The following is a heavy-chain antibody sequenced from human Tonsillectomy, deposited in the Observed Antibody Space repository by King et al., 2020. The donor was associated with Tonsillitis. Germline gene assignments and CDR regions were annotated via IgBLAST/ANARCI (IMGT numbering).Heavy chain of an antibody. CDR2: VYHSGLT. Sequence: VQLQESGPGLVKPSGTLSLTCAVSGGSINSRDWWSWVRQPPGKGLEWIGEVYHSGLTHYNPSLKSRVTISLANSKNHFSLNLSSVTAADTAVYYCARDRDGYNNGGGAFDVWGQGTMVSVSS. D-gene: IGHD5-24*01. J-gene: IGHJ3*01. CDR1: GGSINSRDW. V-gene: IGHV4-4*02. CDR3: ARDRDGYNNGGGAFDV.